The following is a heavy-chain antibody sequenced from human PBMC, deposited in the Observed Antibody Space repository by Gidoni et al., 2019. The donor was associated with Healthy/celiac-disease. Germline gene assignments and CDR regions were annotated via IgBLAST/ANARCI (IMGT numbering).Heavy chain of an antibody. CDR2: ISYDGSNK. Sequence: MHWVRQAPGKGLEWVAVISYDGSNKYYADSVKGRFTISRDNSKNTLYLQMNSLGAEDTAVYYCAKDPHGDYFGFDYWGQGTLVTVSS. CDR3: AKDPHGDYFGFDY. D-gene: IGHD4-17*01. V-gene: IGHV3-30*18. J-gene: IGHJ4*02.